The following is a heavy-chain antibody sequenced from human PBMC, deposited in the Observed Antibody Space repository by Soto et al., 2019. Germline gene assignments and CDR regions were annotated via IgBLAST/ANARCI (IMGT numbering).Heavy chain of an antibody. CDR2: IDPSDSQT. Sequence: PGESLKISCKGSGYSFAGYWITWVRQMPGKGLERMGRIDPSDSQTYYSPSFRGHVTISAAKSITTVFLQWSGLRASDTAMYYCARQIYDSDSGPNFQYYFDSWGQGTLVTVSS. CDR1: GYSFAGYW. J-gene: IGHJ4*02. V-gene: IGHV5-10-1*01. CDR3: ARQIYDSDSGPNFQYYFDS. D-gene: IGHD3-22*01.